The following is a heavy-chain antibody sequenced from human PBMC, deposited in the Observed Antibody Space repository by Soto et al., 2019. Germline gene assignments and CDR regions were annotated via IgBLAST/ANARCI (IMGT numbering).Heavy chain of an antibody. V-gene: IGHV1-18*01. CDR1: GYTFTSYG. CDR2: ISAYNGNT. J-gene: IGHJ4*02. D-gene: IGHD6-19*01. Sequence: QVQLVQSGAEVKKPGASVKVSCKASGYTFTSYGISWVRQAPGQGLEWMGWISAYNGNTNYAQKLQGRGTMTTDTSTRTAYMELRSLRSDDTAVYYCARDSDPPRIAVAGKYWCQGTLVTVSS. CDR3: ARDSDPPRIAVAGKY.